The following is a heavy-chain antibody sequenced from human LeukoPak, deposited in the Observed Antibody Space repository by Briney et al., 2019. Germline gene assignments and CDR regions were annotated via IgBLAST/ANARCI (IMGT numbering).Heavy chain of an antibody. CDR2: ISSSGSTI. V-gene: IGHV3-48*03. Sequence: GGSLRLACAASGFTFSSYEMNWVRPAPGKGRQWVSYISSSGSTIYYVDSVKGRFIISIDNDKNSLYLQLNSLRVDDAAVYYCERENGGYDKGDCYDHWGQGTLVTVSS. CDR3: ERENGGYDKGDCYDH. J-gene: IGHJ4*02. CDR1: GFTFSSYE. D-gene: IGHD5-12*01.